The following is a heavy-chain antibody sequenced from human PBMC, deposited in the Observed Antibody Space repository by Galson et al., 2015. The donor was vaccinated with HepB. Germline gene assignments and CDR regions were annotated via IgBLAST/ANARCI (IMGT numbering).Heavy chain of an antibody. CDR1: GFPFSDYP. J-gene: IGHJ5*02. Sequence: SLRLSCAATGFPFSDYPMPWIRQAPGKGLEWLSYISDSGTTTFYADSVRGRFTISRDNAKNSLYLQMNSLRAEDTAVYYCARATLRWFDPWGQGTVVTVS. CDR2: ISDSGTTT. CDR3: ARATLRWFDP. D-gene: IGHD3-16*01. V-gene: IGHV3-11*01.